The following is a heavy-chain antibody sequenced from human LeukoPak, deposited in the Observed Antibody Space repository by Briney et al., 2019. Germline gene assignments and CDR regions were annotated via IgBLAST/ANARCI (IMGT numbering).Heavy chain of an antibody. Sequence: GGSLRLSCAASGFTFSSYAMSWVRQAPGKGLEWVSAISGSGGSTYYADSVKGRFTISRDNSKNMLYLQMNSLRAEDTAVYYCAKMSSGWYGLYYFDYWGQGTLVTVSS. CDR3: AKMSSGWYGLYYFDY. CDR1: GFTFSSYA. J-gene: IGHJ4*02. D-gene: IGHD6-19*01. CDR2: ISGSGGST. V-gene: IGHV3-23*01.